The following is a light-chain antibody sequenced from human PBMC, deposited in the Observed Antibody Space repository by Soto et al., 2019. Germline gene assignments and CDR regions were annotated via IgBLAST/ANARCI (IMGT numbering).Light chain of an antibody. CDR1: QSVSSKY. J-gene: IGKJ3*01. CDR3: QHYGSSLFT. CDR2: GTS. V-gene: IGKV3-20*01. Sequence: EIVLTQSPGTLSLSPGERATLSCRASQSVSSKYLAWYQQKPGQAPRVLIYGTSIRASGVPERFSGGGSGTDFTLTITRLEPEDVAVYYCQHYGSSLFTFGPGTKVDFK.